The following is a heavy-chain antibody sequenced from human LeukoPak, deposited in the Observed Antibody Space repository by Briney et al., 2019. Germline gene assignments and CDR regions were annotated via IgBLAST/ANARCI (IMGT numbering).Heavy chain of an antibody. J-gene: IGHJ4*02. CDR2: INPNSGGT. V-gene: IGHV1-2*02. Sequence: ASVKVSCKASGYTFTGYYMHWVRQAPGQGLEWMGWINPNSGGTNYAQKSQGRVTMTRDTSISTAYMELSRLRSDDTAVYYCARDFRRYSSSWYLGDYWGQGTLVTVSS. CDR1: GYTFTGYY. CDR3: ARDFRRYSSSWYLGDY. D-gene: IGHD6-13*01.